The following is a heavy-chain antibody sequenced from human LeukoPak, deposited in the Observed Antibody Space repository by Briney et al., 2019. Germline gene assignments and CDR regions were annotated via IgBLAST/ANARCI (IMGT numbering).Heavy chain of an antibody. CDR3: ARAGGASDSSGWYVFDY. CDR1: GYTFTGYH. J-gene: IGHJ4*02. Sequence: ASVKVSCKASGYTFTGYHIHWVRQAPGQGLEWMGWINPNSGGTNYAQMFQGWVTMTRDTSISTAYMELSRLRSDDTAVYYCARAGGASDSSGWYVFDYWGQGTLVTVSS. D-gene: IGHD6-19*01. V-gene: IGHV1-2*04. CDR2: INPNSGGT.